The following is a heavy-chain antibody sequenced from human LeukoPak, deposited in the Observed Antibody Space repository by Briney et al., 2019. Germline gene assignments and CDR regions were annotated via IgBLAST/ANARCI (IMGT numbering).Heavy chain of an antibody. D-gene: IGHD3-9*01. J-gene: IGHJ3*02. Sequence: SETLSLTCVVYGRSFSDYYLSWIRQPPGKGLEWIGEINHSGSTNYSPSLKSRVTISVDTSKNQFSLKLSSVTAADTAVYYCARHTPHYDILTGYPRDAFDIWGQGTMVTVSS. CDR1: GRSFSDYY. CDR2: INHSGST. V-gene: IGHV4-34*01. CDR3: ARHTPHYDILTGYPRDAFDI.